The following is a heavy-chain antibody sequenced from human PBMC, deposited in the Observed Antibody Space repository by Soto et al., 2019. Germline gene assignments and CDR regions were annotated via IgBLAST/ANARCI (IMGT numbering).Heavy chain of an antibody. CDR3: ARDSSIVVDGGSCQDY. D-gene: IGHD2-15*01. Sequence: GASVKGSCKASGYTFTNYHMHWVRQAPGQGFEWMGIINPSGGSTTYAQKFQGRVTMTSDTSTNTVYMELSSLRSDDTAVYFCARDSSIVVDGGSCQDYWGQGTQVTVSS. CDR1: GYTFTNYH. CDR2: INPSGGST. V-gene: IGHV1-46*01. J-gene: IGHJ4*02.